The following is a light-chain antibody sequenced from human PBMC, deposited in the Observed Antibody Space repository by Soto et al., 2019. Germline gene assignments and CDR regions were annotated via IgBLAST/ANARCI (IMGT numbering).Light chain of an antibody. V-gene: IGKV3-20*01. CDR3: QQYGSSLFT. Sequence: EIVLTQSPGTLSLSPGERATLSCRASQSVSSSYLAWYQQKPGQAPRLLIYGASSRATGIPDRFSGSGSGTDFTLPISRLEPEDFAVYYCQQYGSSLFTFGPVTKVDIK. CDR1: QSVSSSY. J-gene: IGKJ3*01. CDR2: GAS.